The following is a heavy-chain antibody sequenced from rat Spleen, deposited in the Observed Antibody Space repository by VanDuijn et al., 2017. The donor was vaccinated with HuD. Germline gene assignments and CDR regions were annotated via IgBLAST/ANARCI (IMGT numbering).Heavy chain of an antibody. D-gene: IGHD1-11*01. Sequence: EVQLQESGPGLVKPSQSLSLTCSVTGHSITSSYRWNWIRKLPGNKLEWMGYINSAGTTYYNPSLKKRTTITRDTYKNQFFVQVNSITAEDTATYYCARYHGGYPYYFDYWGQGVMVTVSS. V-gene: IGHV3-3*01. J-gene: IGHJ2*01. CDR3: ARYHGGYPYYFDY. CDR2: INSAGTT. CDR1: GHSITSSYR.